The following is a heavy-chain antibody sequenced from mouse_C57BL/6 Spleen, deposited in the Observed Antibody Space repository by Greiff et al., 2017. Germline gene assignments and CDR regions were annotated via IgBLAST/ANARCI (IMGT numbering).Heavy chain of an antibody. CDR3: SRSKDDYPYAMDY. CDR2: IYPRSGNT. CDR1: GYTFTSYG. Sequence: QVQLQQSGAELARPGASVKLSCKASGYTFTSYGISWVKQRTGQGLEWIGEIYPRSGNTYYNEKFKGKATLTAAKSSSTAYMELRSLTSEDSAVYFCSRSKDDYPYAMDYWGQGTSVTVSS. J-gene: IGHJ4*01. V-gene: IGHV1-81*01. D-gene: IGHD2-4*01.